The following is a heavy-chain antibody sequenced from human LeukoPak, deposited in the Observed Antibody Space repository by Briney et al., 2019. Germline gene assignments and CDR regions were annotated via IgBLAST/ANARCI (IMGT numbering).Heavy chain of an antibody. Sequence: GGALRLSCEACGLTFSSYAMSWVRQAPGKGLEWVSTISGSGGSTYYADSVKGRFTISRDSSKNTLYLQMNSLRAEDTTLYYCARGWSRDYFDYWGQGTLVTVSS. J-gene: IGHJ4*02. CDR2: ISGSGGST. CDR1: GLTFSSYA. V-gene: IGHV3-23*01. D-gene: IGHD2-15*01. CDR3: ARGWSRDYFDY.